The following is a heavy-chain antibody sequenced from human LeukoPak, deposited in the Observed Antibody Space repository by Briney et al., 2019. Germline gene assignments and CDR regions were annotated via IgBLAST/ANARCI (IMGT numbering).Heavy chain of an antibody. CDR1: GYSLTGFY. Sequence: ASVKVSCKASGYSLTGFYLYWLRQAPGQGPQWMGWINPNSGDTNYAQKYEGRVSMTRDTSISTAYMELSGLSSDDTAVYYCARGVRRSAGKLHRSGNYYMDVWGKGTTVIVSS. CDR3: ARGVRRSAGKLHRSGNYYMDV. J-gene: IGHJ6*03. D-gene: IGHD1-1*01. CDR2: INPNSGDT. V-gene: IGHV1-2*02.